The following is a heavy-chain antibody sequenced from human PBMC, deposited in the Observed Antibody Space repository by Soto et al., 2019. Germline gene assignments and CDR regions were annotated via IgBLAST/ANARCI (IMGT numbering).Heavy chain of an antibody. V-gene: IGHV4-39*02. CDR2: IQYRGST. J-gene: IGHJ5*01. Sequence: SVPMSHTCTVSDDSITSGAYYRGMIRQPPGKGLEWIGTIQYRGSTYYNPSLKSRVTMSLDTSKNQFSLQLTSVTPEDMAVYYCVRDRSNRFDSWGQGTPVTVSS. CDR3: VRDRSNRFDS. CDR1: DDSITSGAYY.